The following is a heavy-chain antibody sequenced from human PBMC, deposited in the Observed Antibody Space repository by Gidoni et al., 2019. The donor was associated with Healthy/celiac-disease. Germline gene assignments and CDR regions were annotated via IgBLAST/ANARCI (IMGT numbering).Heavy chain of an antibody. CDR1: GGSFSGYY. Sequence: QVQLQQWGAGLLKPSETLSLTCAVYGGSFSGYYWSWIRQPPGKGLEWIGEINHSGSTNYNPSLKSRVTISVDTSKNQFSLKLSSVTAADTAVYYCARLYCSGGSCRTNRPGFFDYWGQGTLVTVSS. CDR2: INHSGST. CDR3: ARLYCSGGSCRTNRPGFFDY. J-gene: IGHJ4*02. D-gene: IGHD2-15*01. V-gene: IGHV4-34*01.